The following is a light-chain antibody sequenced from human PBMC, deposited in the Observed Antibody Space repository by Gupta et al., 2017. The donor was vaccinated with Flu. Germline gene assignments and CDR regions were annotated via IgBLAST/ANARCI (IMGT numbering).Light chain of an antibody. V-gene: IGKV1-39*01. CDR1: QRISTS. J-gene: IGKJ2*01. CDR2: AVS. CDR3: LQGSSVPYT. Sequence: PSSLSASVGDRVSITCLVRQRISTSLNWYHQRPGKAPKLLIHAVSEVQTGVPSRFSGSGSGTDYTLTITRLQPEDFATYYCLQGSSVPYTFGQGTXLEIK.